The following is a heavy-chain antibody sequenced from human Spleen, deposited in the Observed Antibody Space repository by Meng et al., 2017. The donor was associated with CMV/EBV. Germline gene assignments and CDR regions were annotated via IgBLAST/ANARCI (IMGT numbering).Heavy chain of an antibody. CDR1: GFTFSSHG. J-gene: IGHJ4*02. D-gene: IGHD1/OR15-1a*01. V-gene: IGHV3-30*02. CDR3: AKGWGTGSAPY. CDR2: IRYDGSIK. Sequence: GESLKISCAASGFTFSSHGMHWVRQAPGKGPEWVAFIRYDGSIKYYADSVTGRFTISRDNSKNTLSRHMNRLRAEDTAFYYWAKGWGTGSAPYWGQGTLVTVSS.